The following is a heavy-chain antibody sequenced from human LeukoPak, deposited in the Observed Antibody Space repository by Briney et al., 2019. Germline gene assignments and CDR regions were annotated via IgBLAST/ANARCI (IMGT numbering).Heavy chain of an antibody. CDR2: VYDSGTT. V-gene: IGHV4-59*08. CDR3: ARHGGSLGYFDY. Sequence: SETLSLTCSVSGGSISTYYWSWIRQTPGKGLEWIGYVYDSGTTNYNPSLKGRVTISSDTSKNQFSLNLRSVNAADTSIYYCARHGGSLGYFDYWGQGTLVTVSS. J-gene: IGHJ4*02. D-gene: IGHD1-26*01. CDR1: GGSISTYY.